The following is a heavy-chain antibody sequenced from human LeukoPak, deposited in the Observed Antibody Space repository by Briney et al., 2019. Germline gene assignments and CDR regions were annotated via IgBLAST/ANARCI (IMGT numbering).Heavy chain of an antibody. V-gene: IGHV3-48*03. CDR3: ARSPSTGYDHFDY. CDR1: GFTLSAYE. D-gene: IGHD3-9*01. CDR2: ISNSGYTT. J-gene: IGHJ4*02. Sequence: PGGSLRLSCGVSGFTLSAYEMNWVRQAPGKGLEWISYISNSGYTTHYADSVKGRFTISRDDAENTLYLQMNSLRVDDTSVYYCARSPSTGYDHFDYWGRGTLVTVSS.